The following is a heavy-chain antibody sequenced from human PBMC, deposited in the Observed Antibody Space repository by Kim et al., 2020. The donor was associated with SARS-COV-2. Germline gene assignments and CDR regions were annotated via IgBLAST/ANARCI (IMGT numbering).Heavy chain of an antibody. CDR2: ISGSGGST. Sequence: GGSLRLSCAASGFTFSSYAMSWVRQAPGKGLEWVSAISGSGGSTYYADSVKGRFTISRDNSKNTLYLQMNSLRAEDTAVYYCAKCSVFWGYYYYYMDVWGKGTTVTVSS. CDR3: AKCSVFWGYYYYYMDV. V-gene: IGHV3-23*01. J-gene: IGHJ6*03. CDR1: GFTFSSYA. D-gene: IGHD3-16*01.